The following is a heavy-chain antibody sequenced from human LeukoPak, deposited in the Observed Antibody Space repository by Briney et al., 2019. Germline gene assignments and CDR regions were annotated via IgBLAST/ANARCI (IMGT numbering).Heavy chain of an antibody. CDR3: AGGLTVVVPAAPLGDYYYYYMDV. V-gene: IGHV1-69*01. Sequence: ASVKVSCKASGGTFSSYAISWVRQAPGQGLEWMGGIIPIFGTADYAQKFQGRVTITADESTSTAYMELSSLRSEDTAVYYCAGGLTVVVPAAPLGDYYYYYMDVWGKGTSVTVSS. CDR2: IIPIFGTA. J-gene: IGHJ6*03. CDR1: GGTFSSYA. D-gene: IGHD2-2*01.